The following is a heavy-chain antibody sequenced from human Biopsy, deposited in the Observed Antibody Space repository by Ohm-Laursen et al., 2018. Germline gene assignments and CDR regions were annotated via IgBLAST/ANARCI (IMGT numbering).Heavy chain of an antibody. D-gene: IGHD1-14*01. CDR1: GGSLSSYS. V-gene: IGHV4-4*07. J-gene: IGHJ5*02. Sequence: PSQTLSLTCTVSGGSLSSYSWSWIRQPAGKGLEWIGQIYTSGITNYNPSLKSRVTMSVDTPKNKFSLRVISVTAADTAVYYCARDRDRRGWFGPWGQGTLVTVSS. CDR3: ARDRDRRGWFGP. CDR2: IYTSGIT.